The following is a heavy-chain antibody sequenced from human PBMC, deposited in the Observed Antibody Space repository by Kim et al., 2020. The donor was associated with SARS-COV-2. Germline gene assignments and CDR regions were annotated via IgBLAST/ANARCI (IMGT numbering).Heavy chain of an antibody. J-gene: IGHJ4*02. CDR2: IYYSGRT. CDR3: AARGIVATAYYFDY. V-gene: IGHV4-31*03. D-gene: IGHD5-12*01. Sequence: SETLSPTCTVSGGSISSGGYYWSWIRQHPGKGLEWIGYIYYSGRTYYNPSLKSRVTISVDTSKNQFSLKLSSVTAADTAVYYCAARGIVATAYYFDYWGQGTLVTVSS. CDR1: GGSISSGGYY.